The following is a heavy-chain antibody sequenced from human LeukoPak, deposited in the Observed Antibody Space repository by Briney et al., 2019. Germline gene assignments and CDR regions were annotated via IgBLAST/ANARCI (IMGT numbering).Heavy chain of an antibody. Sequence: EASVKVSCKASGYTFTGYYIHWVRQAPGQGLEWMGWISAYNGNTNYAQKLQGRVTMTTDTSTSTAYMGLRSLRSDDTAVYYCARDLVSPGYCSGGSCYSFDYWGQGTLVTVSS. CDR1: GYTFTGYY. D-gene: IGHD2-15*01. J-gene: IGHJ4*02. V-gene: IGHV1-18*04. CDR2: ISAYNGNT. CDR3: ARDLVSPGYCSGGSCYSFDY.